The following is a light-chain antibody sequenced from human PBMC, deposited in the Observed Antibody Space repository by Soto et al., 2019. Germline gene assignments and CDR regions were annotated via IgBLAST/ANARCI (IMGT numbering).Light chain of an antibody. J-gene: IGKJ5*01. V-gene: IGKV3-11*01. CDR2: GAS. CDR3: QQRGEWPPGAT. CDR1: QSVSNN. Sequence: EIVLTQSPATLSVSPGERATLSCRASQSVSNNLAWYQQKPGQAPRLLIYGASTRATGIPARFSGSGSGTEFTLTISSLEPEDFAVYYCQQRGEWPPGATFGQGTRLEIK.